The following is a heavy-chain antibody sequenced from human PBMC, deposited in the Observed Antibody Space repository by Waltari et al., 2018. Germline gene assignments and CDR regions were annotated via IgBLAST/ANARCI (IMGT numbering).Heavy chain of an antibody. D-gene: IGHD6-13*01. CDR3: ARHMGSSDFDY. V-gene: IGHV4-39*01. CDR1: GGSISSSCYY. CDR2: FYYSRST. Sequence: QVQLQQWGPGLVKPSETLSLTCTVSGGSISSSCYYWGWIRQRPGMGLEWLGSFYYSRSTYYNPALKRRDTISVETSKKQISVKLGAVTAADTAVYNWARHMGSSDFDYWGQGTLVTVSS. J-gene: IGHJ4*02.